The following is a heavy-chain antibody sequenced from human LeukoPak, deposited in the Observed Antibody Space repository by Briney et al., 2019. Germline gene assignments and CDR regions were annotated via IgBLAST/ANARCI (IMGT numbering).Heavy chain of an antibody. D-gene: IGHD3-10*01. V-gene: IGHV7-4-1*02. CDR2: INTNTGNP. CDR3: ARRSFYGSGSYYDDY. CDR1: GYTFTRYA. J-gene: IGHJ4*02. Sequence: ASVKVSCKASGYTFTRYAMIWVRQAPGQGLVWMGWINTNTGNPTYAQGFTGRFVFSMDTSVTTAYLQISSLKAEDTAVYYCARRSFYGSGSYYDDYWGQGTLVTVSS.